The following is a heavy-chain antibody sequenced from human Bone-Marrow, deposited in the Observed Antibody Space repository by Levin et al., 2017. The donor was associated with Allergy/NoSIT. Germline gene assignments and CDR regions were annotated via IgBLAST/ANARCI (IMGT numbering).Heavy chain of an antibody. J-gene: IGHJ4*02. Sequence: GGSLRLSCTASGFTFGDYAMSWFRQAPGKGLEWVGFIRSKAYGGTTEYAASVKGRFTISRDDSKSIAYLQMNSLKTEDTAVYYCTRDLSGSGSYPSYFDYWGQGTLVTVSS. CDR3: TRDLSGSGSYPSYFDY. CDR2: IRSKAYGGTT. V-gene: IGHV3-49*03. CDR1: GFTFGDYA. D-gene: IGHD3-10*01.